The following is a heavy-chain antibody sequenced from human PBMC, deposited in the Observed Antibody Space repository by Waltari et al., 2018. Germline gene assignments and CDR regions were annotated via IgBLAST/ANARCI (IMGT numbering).Heavy chain of an antibody. D-gene: IGHD2-8*01. J-gene: IGHJ4*02. CDR3: AREGVSDPRFDY. Sequence: QVQLQESGPGLVKPSETLSLTCTVSDGSISRYYWSWLRQSAGKGLEWIGRIYTTGTTSGTTNYNPSLQSRVTMSVDTSKNQFSLKLSSVTAADTAVYYCAREGVSDPRFDYWGQGTLVTVSS. V-gene: IGHV4-4*07. CDR1: DGSISRYY. CDR2: IYTTGTTSGTT.